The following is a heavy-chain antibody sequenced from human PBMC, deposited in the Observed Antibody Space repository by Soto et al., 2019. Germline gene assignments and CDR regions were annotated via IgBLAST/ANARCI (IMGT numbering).Heavy chain of an antibody. Sequence: KASRYSFTSYYMRSVRQAPGQGLEWMGIINPSGGSTSYAQKFQGRVTMTRDTSTSTVYMELSSLRSEDTAVYYCARESSGRFDYWGQGTLVTVSS. CDR2: INPSGGST. D-gene: IGHD2-15*01. J-gene: IGHJ4*02. V-gene: IGHV1-46*01. CDR1: RYSFTSYY. CDR3: ARESSGRFDY.